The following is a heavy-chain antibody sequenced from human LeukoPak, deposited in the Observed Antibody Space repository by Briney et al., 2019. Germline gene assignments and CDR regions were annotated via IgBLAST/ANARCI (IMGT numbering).Heavy chain of an antibody. Sequence: GGSLRLSCAASGFTFSSYSMNWVRQAPGKGLEWVSSISSSSSYIYYADSVKGRFTISRDNSKNTLYLEMNSLRAEDTAVYYCAKDFRSGYSSVWWQYYFDYWGQGTLVTVSS. CDR2: ISSSSSYI. J-gene: IGHJ4*02. D-gene: IGHD6-19*01. V-gene: IGHV3-21*01. CDR3: AKDFRSGYSSVWWQYYFDY. CDR1: GFTFSSYS.